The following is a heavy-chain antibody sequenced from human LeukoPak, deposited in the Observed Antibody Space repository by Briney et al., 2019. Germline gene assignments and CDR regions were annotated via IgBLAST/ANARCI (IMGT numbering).Heavy chain of an antibody. CDR1: GFTFDDYA. Sequence: GRSLRLSCAASGFTFDDYAMHWVRQAPGKGLEWVSGISWNSGSIGYADSVKGRFTISRDNAKNSLYLQMNSLRAEDTALYYCAKDMADTAMTDAFDIWGQGTMVTVS. D-gene: IGHD5-18*01. CDR2: ISWNSGSI. V-gene: IGHV3-9*01. CDR3: AKDMADTAMTDAFDI. J-gene: IGHJ3*02.